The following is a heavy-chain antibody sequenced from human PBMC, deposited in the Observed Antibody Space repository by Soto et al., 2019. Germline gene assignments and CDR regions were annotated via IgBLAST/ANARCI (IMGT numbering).Heavy chain of an antibody. CDR3: ARQTFGITIFGVVIHYFDY. D-gene: IGHD3-3*01. J-gene: IGHJ4*02. V-gene: IGHV4-39*01. Sequence: SETLSLTCTVSGGSISSSSYYWGWIRQPPGKGLEWIGSIYYSGSTYYNPSLKSRVTISVDTSKNQFSLKLSSVTAADTAVYYCARQTFGITIFGVVIHYFDYWGQGTLVNVS. CDR2: IYYSGST. CDR1: GGSISSSSYY.